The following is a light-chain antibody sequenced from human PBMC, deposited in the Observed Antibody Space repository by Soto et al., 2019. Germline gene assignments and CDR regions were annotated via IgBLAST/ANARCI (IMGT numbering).Light chain of an antibody. Sequence: QPVLTQSPSASASLGASVKLTCTLSSGHSNYVIAWHQQQPEKGPRYLMKLNSDGSHSKGDGIPDRFSGSSSGAERYLTISSLQSEDEADYYCQTWDTGIRVFDGGTQLTVL. V-gene: IGLV4-69*01. CDR3: QTWDTGIRV. CDR1: SGHSNYV. J-gene: IGLJ2*01. CDR2: LNSDGSH.